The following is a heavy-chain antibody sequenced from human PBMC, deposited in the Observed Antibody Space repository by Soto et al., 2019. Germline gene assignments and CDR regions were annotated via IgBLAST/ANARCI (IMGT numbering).Heavy chain of an antibody. V-gene: IGHV1-69*12. Sequence: QVQLVQSGAEVKKPGSSVKVSCKASGGTFSSYAISWVRQAPEQGLEWMGGIIPIFGTANYAQKFQGRVTITADESTSTAYMELSSLRSEDTAVYYCARVGDSSGWYYFDYWGQGTLVTVSS. CDR3: ARVGDSSGWYYFDY. D-gene: IGHD6-19*01. CDR1: GGTFSSYA. CDR2: IIPIFGTA. J-gene: IGHJ4*02.